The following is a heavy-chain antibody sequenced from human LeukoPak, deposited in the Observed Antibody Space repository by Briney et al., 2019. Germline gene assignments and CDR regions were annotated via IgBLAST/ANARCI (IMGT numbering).Heavy chain of an antibody. D-gene: IGHD6-6*01. V-gene: IGHV3-23*01. J-gene: IGHJ4*02. CDR1: GFTFSFYG. CDR2: ITGAGHT. Sequence: GGSLRLSCAASGFTFSFYGMNWVRQAPGKGLEWVPGITGAGHTYYADSVQGRFTISRDNSKNTLYLQMNSLRAADTAVYYCARDKGTSYLSSFDYWGQGTLVTVSS. CDR3: ARDKGTSYLSSFDY.